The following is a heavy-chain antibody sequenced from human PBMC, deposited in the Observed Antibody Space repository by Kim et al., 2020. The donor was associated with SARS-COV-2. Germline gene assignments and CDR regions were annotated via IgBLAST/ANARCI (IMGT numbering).Heavy chain of an antibody. CDR3: ARVGDFWSGYPRPGNYWFDP. Sequence: ASVKVSCKASGYTFTGYYMHWVRQAPGQGLEWMGWINPNSGGTNYAQKFQGRVTMTRDTSISTAYMELSRLRSDDTAVYYCARVGDFWSGYPRPGNYWFDPWGQGTLVTVSS. CDR2: INPNSGGT. V-gene: IGHV1-2*02. CDR1: GYTFTGYY. D-gene: IGHD3-3*01. J-gene: IGHJ5*02.